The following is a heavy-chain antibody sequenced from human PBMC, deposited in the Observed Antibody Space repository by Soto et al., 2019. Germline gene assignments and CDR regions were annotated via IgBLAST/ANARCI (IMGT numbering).Heavy chain of an antibody. Sequence: ASVKVSCKASGYTFTSYYMHWVRQAPGQGLEWMGIINPSGGSTSYAQKFQGRVTMTRDTSTSTVYMELSSLRSEDTAVYYCATLDYDILTGYNEADFDYWGQGTLVTVSS. V-gene: IGHV1-46*01. D-gene: IGHD3-9*01. J-gene: IGHJ4*02. CDR1: GYTFTSYY. CDR3: ATLDYDILTGYNEADFDY. CDR2: INPSGGST.